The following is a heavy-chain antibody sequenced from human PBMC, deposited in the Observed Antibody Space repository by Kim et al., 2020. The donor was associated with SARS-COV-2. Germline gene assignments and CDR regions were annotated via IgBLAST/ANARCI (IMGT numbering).Heavy chain of an antibody. CDR2: ST. Sequence: STMYEDSVTGRFTNYRHNSKNTLYLTMDSQRAEDTAVYYCARDRGNDILDYWGQGTLVTVSS. CDR3: ARDRGNDILDY. J-gene: IGHJ4*02. D-gene: IGHD3-9*01. V-gene: IGHV3-53*04.